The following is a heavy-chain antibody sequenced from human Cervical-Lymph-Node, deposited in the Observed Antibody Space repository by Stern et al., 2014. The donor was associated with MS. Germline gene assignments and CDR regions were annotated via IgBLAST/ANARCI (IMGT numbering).Heavy chain of an antibody. D-gene: IGHD6-19*01. J-gene: IGHJ4*02. Sequence: VQLVQSGAEVKKPGASVKVSCKASGYTFTSYGISWVRQAPGQGLEWMGWISAYNGNTNYAQKLHARVTMTTATSTSTAYMETRSLRSDDTAVYYGARDLTSSGWYVGLDYWGQGTRVTVSS. CDR2: ISAYNGNT. CDR3: ARDLTSSGWYVGLDY. CDR1: GYTFTSYG. V-gene: IGHV1-18*01.